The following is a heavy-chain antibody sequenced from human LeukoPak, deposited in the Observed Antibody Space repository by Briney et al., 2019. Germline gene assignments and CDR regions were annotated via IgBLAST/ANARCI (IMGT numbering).Heavy chain of an antibody. J-gene: IGHJ5*02. Sequence: SETLSLTCTVSGGSISSSSYYWGWIRQPPGKGLEWIGSIYYSGSTYYIPSLKSRVTISVDTSKNQFSLKLSSVTAADTAVYYCARDGPLMAVVVRWFDPWGQGTLVTVSS. CDR3: ARDGPLMAVVVRWFDP. V-gene: IGHV4-39*07. CDR1: GGSISSSSYY. CDR2: IYYSGST. D-gene: IGHD2-2*01.